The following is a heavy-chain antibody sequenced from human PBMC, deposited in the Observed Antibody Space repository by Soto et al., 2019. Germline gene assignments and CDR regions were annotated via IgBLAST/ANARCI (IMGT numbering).Heavy chain of an antibody. CDR1: GYTFTGYY. Sequence: GASVKVSCKASGYTFTGYYMHWVRQAPGQGLEWMGWINPNSGGTNYAQKFQGRVTMTRDTSISTAYMELSRLRSDDTAVYYCARDRITIFGGFDPWGQGTLVTVSS. D-gene: IGHD3-3*01. J-gene: IGHJ5*02. CDR2: INPNSGGT. CDR3: ARDRITIFGGFDP. V-gene: IGHV1-2*02.